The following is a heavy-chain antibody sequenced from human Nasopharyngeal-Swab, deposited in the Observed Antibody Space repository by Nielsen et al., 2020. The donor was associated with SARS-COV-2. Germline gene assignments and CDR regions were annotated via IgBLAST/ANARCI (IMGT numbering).Heavy chain of an antibody. J-gene: IGHJ6*03. Sequence: WIRQPPGKGLEWVSAISGSGGSTYYADSVKGRFTISRDNSKNTLYLQMNSLRAEDTAVYYCAKDLKPMYYDFWSGYYTDYYYYMDVWGKGTTVTASS. CDR3: AKDLKPMYYDFWSGYYTDYYYYMDV. D-gene: IGHD3-3*01. CDR2: ISGSGGST. V-gene: IGHV3-23*01.